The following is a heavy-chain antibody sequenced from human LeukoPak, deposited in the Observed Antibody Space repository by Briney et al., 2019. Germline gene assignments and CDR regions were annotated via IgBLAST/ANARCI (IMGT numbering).Heavy chain of an antibody. V-gene: IGHV3-21*01. CDR3: ARDSYGSGSFSTV. CDR2: ISSSSSYI. J-gene: IGHJ4*02. CDR1: GFTFSSYS. D-gene: IGHD3-10*01. Sequence: GGSLRLSCAASGFTFSSYSMNWVRQAPGKGLEWVSSISSSSSYIYYTDSVKGRFTISRDNAKNSLYLQMNSLRAEDTAVYYCARDSYGSGSFSTVWGQGTLVTVSS.